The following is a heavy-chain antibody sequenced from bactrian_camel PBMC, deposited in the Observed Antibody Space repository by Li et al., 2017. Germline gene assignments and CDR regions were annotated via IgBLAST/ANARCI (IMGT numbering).Heavy chain of an antibody. V-gene: IGHV3S53*01. CDR3: ATRTDCGWGSTASLLKVVYQI. Sequence: HVQLVESGGGSVQAGGSLSVSCKASGYNVGRICMAWLRQVPGKEREAVASIARYGTITYADSVKGRFTISRDTAKNTLDLQMDSLKPEDTALYYCATRTDCGWGSTASLLKVVYQIWGQGTQVTVS. CDR2: IARYGTI. D-gene: IGHD3*01. J-gene: IGHJ4*01. CDR1: GYNVGRIC.